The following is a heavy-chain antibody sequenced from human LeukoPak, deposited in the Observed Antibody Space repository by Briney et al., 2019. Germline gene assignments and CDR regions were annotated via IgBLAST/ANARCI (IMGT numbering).Heavy chain of an antibody. Sequence: GGSLRLSCAASGFTFSSYAMSWVRQAPGKGLEWVSTISGSGGSTYYADSVKGRFTISRDISENTLFLQMNSLRADDTAVYYCAKAKYSSSSDLLDYWGQGTLVTVSS. CDR2: ISGSGGST. J-gene: IGHJ4*02. CDR3: AKAKYSSSSDLLDY. V-gene: IGHV3-23*01. CDR1: GFTFSSYA. D-gene: IGHD6-6*01.